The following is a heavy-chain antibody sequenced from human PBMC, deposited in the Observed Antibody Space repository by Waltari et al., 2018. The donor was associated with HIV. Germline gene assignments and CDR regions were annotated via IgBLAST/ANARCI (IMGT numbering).Heavy chain of an antibody. Sequence: GAEVKEPGESLKISCQGSGYNFNIFWIAWVRQMPGKGLEWMGIIFPGDSDTRYSPSFQGQVTISADKSITTAYLQWTTLRASDTAMYYCARGAVRSTLFYFDFWAQGTLVTVSS. V-gene: IGHV5-51*03. D-gene: IGHD2-15*01. CDR2: IFPGDSDT. CDR1: GYNFNIFW. CDR3: ARGAVRSTLFYFDF. J-gene: IGHJ4*02.